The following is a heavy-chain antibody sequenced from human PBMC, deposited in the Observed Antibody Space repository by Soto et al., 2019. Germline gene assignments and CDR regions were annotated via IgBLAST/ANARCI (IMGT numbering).Heavy chain of an antibody. CDR3: ASYYYDSSGFGRHVATEDY. V-gene: IGHV3-48*03. J-gene: IGHJ4*02. CDR2: ISSSGSTI. Sequence: EVQLVESGGGLVQPGGSLRLSCAASGFTFSSYEMNWVRQAPGKGLEWVSYISSSGSTIYYADSVKGRFTISRDNAKNSLYLQMNSLRAEDTAVYYCASYYYDSSGFGRHVATEDYWGQGTLVTVSS. CDR1: GFTFSSYE. D-gene: IGHD3-22*01.